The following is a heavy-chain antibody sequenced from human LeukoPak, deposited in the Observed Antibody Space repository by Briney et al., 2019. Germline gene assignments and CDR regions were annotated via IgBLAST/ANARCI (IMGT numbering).Heavy chain of an antibody. CDR1: GGSINSITNY. Sequence: SETLSLTCTVSGGSINSITNYWGWIRQPPGKGLEWIGSIYYSGSTYYNPSLKSRVTISIDTSKNQFSLKLSSVTAADTAVYYCARDRGSVAGVYYYYYYYMDVWGKGTTVTISS. V-gene: IGHV4-39*07. CDR2: IYYSGST. J-gene: IGHJ6*03. D-gene: IGHD6-19*01. CDR3: ARDRGSVAGVYYYYYYYMDV.